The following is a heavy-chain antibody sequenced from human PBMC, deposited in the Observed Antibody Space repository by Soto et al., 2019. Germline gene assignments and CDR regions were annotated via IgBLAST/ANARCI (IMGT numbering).Heavy chain of an antibody. CDR2: ISPHNGNT. Sequence: HVQLVQSGGELKKPGASVKVSCNTSGYTFNTYFITWVRQAPGQGLEWMGWISPHNGNTNYAEKFQGRVTMTADTITKTAYMELRNLRIDDTAVYYCAIDTGNSFDYWGQGTPVTVSS. J-gene: IGHJ4*02. CDR3: AIDTGNSFDY. V-gene: IGHV1-18*01. CDR1: GYTFNTYF.